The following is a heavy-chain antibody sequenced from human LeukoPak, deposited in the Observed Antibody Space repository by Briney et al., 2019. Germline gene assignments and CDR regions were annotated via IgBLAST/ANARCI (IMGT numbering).Heavy chain of an antibody. CDR3: ARDPREITIFGVVIPSDYYGMDV. CDR2: IKQDGSEK. J-gene: IGHJ6*02. D-gene: IGHD3-3*01. CDR1: GFTFSSYW. Sequence: GGSLRLSCAASGFTFSSYWMSWVRKAPGKGLEWVANIKQDGSEKYYVDSVKGRFTISRDNAKNSLYLQMNSLRSEDTAVYYCARDPREITIFGVVIPSDYYGMDVWGQGTTVTVSS. V-gene: IGHV3-7*03.